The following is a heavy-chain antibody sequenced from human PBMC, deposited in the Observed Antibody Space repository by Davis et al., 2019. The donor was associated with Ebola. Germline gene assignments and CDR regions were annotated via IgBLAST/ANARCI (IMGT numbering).Heavy chain of an antibody. CDR2: INSDGSST. V-gene: IGHV3-74*01. J-gene: IGHJ4*02. CDR1: GFTFSSYW. Sequence: GESLKISCAASGFTFSSYWMHWVRQAPGKGLVWVSRINSDGSSTSYADSVKGRFTISRDNAKNTLYLQMNSLRAEDTAVYYCAKDPNTVTPGYWGQGTLVTVSS. CDR3: AKDPNTVTPGY. D-gene: IGHD4-17*01.